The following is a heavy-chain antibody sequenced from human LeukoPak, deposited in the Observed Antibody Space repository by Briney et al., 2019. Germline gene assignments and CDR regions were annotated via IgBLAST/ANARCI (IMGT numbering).Heavy chain of an antibody. CDR3: PTDYQLDY. V-gene: IGHV3-49*04. CDR1: GFTFGDFV. J-gene: IGHJ4*02. Sequence: GGSLRLSCTASGFTFGDFVMSWVRQTPGKGLEWVGFIRTKVNGETTKYAASVQGRFTISRDDSKSIAYLQMNSLKTEDTAVYYCPTDYQLDYCGQGTLVTVSS. D-gene: IGHD3-16*01. CDR2: IRTKVNGETT.